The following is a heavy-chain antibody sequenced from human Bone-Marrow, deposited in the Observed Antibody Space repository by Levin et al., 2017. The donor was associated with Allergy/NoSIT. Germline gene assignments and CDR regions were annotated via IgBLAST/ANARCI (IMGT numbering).Heavy chain of an antibody. V-gene: IGHV3-11*01. CDR3: ASRSTLIVALAFDI. D-gene: IGHD2-2*01. CDR2: ISKTGRSI. CDR1: GFSVSDYD. Sequence: GESLKISCVASGFSVSDYDMAWFRQAPGKGLEWLSYISKTGRSIHYADSVKGRFTISTDNAKQAVYLQMNSLRADDTAVYYCASRSTLIVALAFDIWGQGTTVTVSS. J-gene: IGHJ3*02.